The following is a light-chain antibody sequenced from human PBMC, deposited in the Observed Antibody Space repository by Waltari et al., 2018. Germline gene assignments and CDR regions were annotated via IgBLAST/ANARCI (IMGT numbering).Light chain of an antibody. J-gene: IGLJ3*02. CDR3: QSHDTSKAWV. Sequence: NFMLTQPHSVSESPGKTVTISCTRTSGSIARNSVQWYQQRPGSSPLTVIFEDDQRPSGVPDRFSGSIDSASNSASLTISGLTPEDEADYYCQSHDTSKAWVLGGGTKLTVL. CDR1: SGSIARNS. CDR2: EDD. V-gene: IGLV6-57*01.